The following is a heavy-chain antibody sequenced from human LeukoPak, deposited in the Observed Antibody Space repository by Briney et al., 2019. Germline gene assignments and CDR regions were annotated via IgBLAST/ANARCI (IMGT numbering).Heavy chain of an antibody. Sequence: KPGGSLRLSCAASGFTFTDHYMSWVRQAPGKGLEWVSYISSSGDILYYADSVKGRFTSSRDNAKNSLYLQMNSLRAEDTAVYYCARDPWMDSSGSNYWGQGTLVTVSS. CDR3: ARDPWMDSSGSNY. CDR2: ISSSGDIL. J-gene: IGHJ4*02. CDR1: GFTFTDHY. D-gene: IGHD6-19*01. V-gene: IGHV3-11*04.